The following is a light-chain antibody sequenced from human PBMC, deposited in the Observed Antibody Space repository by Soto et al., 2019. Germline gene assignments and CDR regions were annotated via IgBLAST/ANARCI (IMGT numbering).Light chain of an antibody. CDR3: LSHSGSSNV. CDR2: AVN. V-gene: IGLV2-8*01. Sequence: QSALTQPPSASGSPGQSVAISCTGTSRDVGSSDYVSWYQQNSGKAPKLLLYAVNKRPSGVPDRFSCSKSGNTASLTVSALHADDEAYYYCLSHSGSSNVLGTGTKVTVL. CDR1: SRDVGSSDY. J-gene: IGLJ1*01.